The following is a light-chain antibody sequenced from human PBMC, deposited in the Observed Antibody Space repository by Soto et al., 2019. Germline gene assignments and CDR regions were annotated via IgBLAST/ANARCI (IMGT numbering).Light chain of an antibody. CDR3: SSYTSSSNYV. V-gene: IGLV2-14*01. CDR1: SSYVGGYNY. CDR2: EVS. Sequence: HPGSVFRSPGHAIRISCTVTSSYVGGYNYVSWYQQHPGKAPNLMIYEVSNRPSGVSNRFSGSKSGNTAYLTISGLQAEDEADYYCSSYTSSSNYVFGTGTKVTVL. J-gene: IGLJ1*01.